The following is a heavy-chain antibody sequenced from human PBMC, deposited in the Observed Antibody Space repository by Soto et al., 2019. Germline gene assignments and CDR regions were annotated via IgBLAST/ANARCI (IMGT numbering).Heavy chain of an antibody. V-gene: IGHV3-23*01. Sequence: EVQLLESGGGLVQPGGSLRLSCAASGFTFSSYAMSWVRQAPGKGLEWVSAIGPGGDTYYADSVKGRVTISRDNSKNTVYLQMNSPRADGTAVYYCTRGMKTSGWQCWGQGTPVTVSS. CDR1: GFTFSSYA. CDR3: TRGMKTSGWQC. CDR2: IGPGGDT. J-gene: IGHJ4*02. D-gene: IGHD6-19*01.